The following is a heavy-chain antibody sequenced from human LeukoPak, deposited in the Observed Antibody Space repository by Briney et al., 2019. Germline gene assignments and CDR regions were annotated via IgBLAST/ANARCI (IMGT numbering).Heavy chain of an antibody. J-gene: IGHJ6*02. CDR2: IKEDESEK. CDR1: GFTFSSYA. D-gene: IGHD3/OR15-3a*01. Sequence: PGGSLRLSCAASGFTFSSYAMHWVRQAPGKGLEWVANIKEDESEKYYVDSVKGRFTISRDNAKNSLYLQMNSLRAEDTAMYYCARVRTLWTYYGMDVWGQGTTVTVSS. CDR3: ARVRTLWTYYGMDV. V-gene: IGHV3-7*01.